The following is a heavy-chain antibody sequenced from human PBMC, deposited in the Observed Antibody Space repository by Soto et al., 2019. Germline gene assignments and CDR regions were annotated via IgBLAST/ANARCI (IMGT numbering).Heavy chain of an antibody. CDR2: IYYSGST. CDR1: GGSISSYY. CDR3: ARVGDRGTSRKKWFDP. J-gene: IGHJ5*02. V-gene: IGHV4-59*01. Sequence: SETLSLTCTVSGGSISSYYWSWIRQPPGKGLEWIGYIYYSGSTNYNPSLKSRVTISVDTSKNQFSLKLSSVTAADTAVYYCARVGDRGTSRKKWFDPWGQGTLVTVSS. D-gene: IGHD2-2*01.